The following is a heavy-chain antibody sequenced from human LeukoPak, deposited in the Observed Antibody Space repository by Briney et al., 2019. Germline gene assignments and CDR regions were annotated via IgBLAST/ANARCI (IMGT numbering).Heavy chain of an antibody. J-gene: IGHJ4*02. CDR1: GGSFSGYY. Sequence: SETLSLTCAVYGGSFSGYYWTWIRQPPGKGLEWIGEINHSGSTNYNPSLKSRVTISVDTSKNQFSLKLSSVTAADMAVYYCARARGGVAIDFWGQGTLVTVSS. V-gene: IGHV4-34*01. D-gene: IGHD5-12*01. CDR3: ARARGGVAIDF. CDR2: INHSGST.